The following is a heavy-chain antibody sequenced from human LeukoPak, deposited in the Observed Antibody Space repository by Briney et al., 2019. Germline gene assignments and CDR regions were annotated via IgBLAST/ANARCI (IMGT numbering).Heavy chain of an antibody. J-gene: IGHJ5*02. D-gene: IGHD3-10*01. V-gene: IGHV4-34*01. Sequence: TSETLSLTCAVYGGSFSGYYWSWIRQPPGKGLEWIGEINHSGSTNYNPPLKSRVTISVDTSKNQFSLKLSSVTAADTAVYYCATRVWFGELFWFDPWGQGTLVTVSS. CDR2: INHSGST. CDR1: GGSFSGYY. CDR3: ATRVWFGELFWFDP.